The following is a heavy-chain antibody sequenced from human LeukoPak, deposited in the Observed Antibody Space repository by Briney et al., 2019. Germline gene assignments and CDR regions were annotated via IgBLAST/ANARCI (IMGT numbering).Heavy chain of an antibody. CDR3: ARDQFYDSSGSFEYYFDY. Sequence: ASVKVSCKASGYTFTSYYMHWVRQAPGQGLEWMGIINPSGGSTSYAQKFQGRVTMTRDTSTSTAYMELSSLSSEDTAVYSCARDQFYDSSGSFEYYFDYWGQGTLVTVSS. CDR2: INPSGGST. CDR1: GYTFTSYY. V-gene: IGHV1-46*01. D-gene: IGHD3-22*01. J-gene: IGHJ4*02.